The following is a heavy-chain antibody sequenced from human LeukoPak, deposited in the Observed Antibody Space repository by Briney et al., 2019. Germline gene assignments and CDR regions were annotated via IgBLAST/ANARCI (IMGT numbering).Heavy chain of an antibody. V-gene: IGHV4-59*08. D-gene: IGHD5-24*01. CDR3: ARRAGRDGYWYFDL. CDR1: GGSISSYY. Sequence: SETLSLTCTVSGGSISSYYWSWIRQPPGKGLEWIGYIYYSGSTNYNPSLKSRVTISVDTSKNQFSLKLSSVTAADTAVYYCARRAGRDGYWYFDLWGRGTLVTVSS. J-gene: IGHJ2*01. CDR2: IYYSGST.